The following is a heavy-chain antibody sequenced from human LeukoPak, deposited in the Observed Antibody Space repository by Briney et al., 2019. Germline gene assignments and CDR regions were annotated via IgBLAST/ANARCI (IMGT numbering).Heavy chain of an antibody. CDR2: INPDGIKR. V-gene: IGHV3-7*01. CDR3: ARNFYCGGDCAISYFDY. D-gene: IGHD2-21*02. CDR1: GLTFSSSW. Sequence: GGSLRLSCAVSGLTFSSSWMDWVRQAPGKGLEWVASINPDGIKRYSADSVKGRFTISRDNARNSLYLQMDSLRVEDTAFYYCARNFYCGGDCAISYFDYWGQGTLVTVSS. J-gene: IGHJ4*02.